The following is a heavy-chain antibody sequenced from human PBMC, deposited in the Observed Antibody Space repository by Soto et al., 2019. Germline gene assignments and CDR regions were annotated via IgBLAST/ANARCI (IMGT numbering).Heavy chain of an antibody. J-gene: IGHJ6*02. Sequence: PGGSLRLSCAASGFTFSSYAMSWVRQAPGKGLEWVSAISGSGGSTYYADSVKGRFTISRDNSKNTLYLQMNSLRAEDTAVYYCAKADAFSKMDIVATRYYYYGMDVWGQGTTVTVSS. D-gene: IGHD5-12*01. CDR1: GFTFSSYA. V-gene: IGHV3-23*01. CDR2: ISGSGGST. CDR3: AKADAFSKMDIVATRYYYYGMDV.